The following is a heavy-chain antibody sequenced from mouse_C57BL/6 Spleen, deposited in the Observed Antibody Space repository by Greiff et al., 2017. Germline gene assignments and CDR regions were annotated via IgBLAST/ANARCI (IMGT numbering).Heavy chain of an antibody. V-gene: IGHV1-69*01. CDR1: GYTFTSYW. J-gene: IGHJ4*01. CDR3: ARSPDYLYAMDY. Sequence: QVQLQQSGAELVMPGASVKLSCKASGYTFTSYWMHWVKQRPGQGLEWIGEIDPSDSYTNYNQKFKGKSTLTVDKSSSTAYMQLSSLTSEDSAVYYCARSPDYLYAMDYWGQGTSVTVSS. D-gene: IGHD2-4*01. CDR2: IDPSDSYT.